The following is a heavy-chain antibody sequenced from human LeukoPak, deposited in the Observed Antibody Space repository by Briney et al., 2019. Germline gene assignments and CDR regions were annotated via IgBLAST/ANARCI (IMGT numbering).Heavy chain of an antibody. D-gene: IGHD1/OR15-1a*01. V-gene: IGHV3-15*01. CDR3: TAIIRTGTLDY. Sequence: GGSLRLSCEASGFTFSNAWMSWVRQAPGKGLEWVGRIKSQTGGGTGDYAAPVKGRFTISRHDSKNTLYLQMNSLKTKDTAVYYCTAIIRTGTLDYWGQGTLVTVSP. J-gene: IGHJ4*02. CDR2: IKSQTGGGTG. CDR1: GFTFSNAW.